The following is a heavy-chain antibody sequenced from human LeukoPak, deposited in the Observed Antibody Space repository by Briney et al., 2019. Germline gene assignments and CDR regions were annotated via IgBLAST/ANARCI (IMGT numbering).Heavy chain of an antibody. CDR1: GFTFSTYW. CDR3: AKAGSIRFDY. J-gene: IGHJ4*02. Sequence: GGSLRLSCAASGFTFSTYWMSWVRQAPGKGLEWVSGISGRDGSTYYADSVKGRFTISRDNAKNTLYLQMNSLRAEDTAVYYCAKAGSIRFDYWGQGTLVTVSS. D-gene: IGHD1-26*01. V-gene: IGHV3-23*01. CDR2: ISGRDGST.